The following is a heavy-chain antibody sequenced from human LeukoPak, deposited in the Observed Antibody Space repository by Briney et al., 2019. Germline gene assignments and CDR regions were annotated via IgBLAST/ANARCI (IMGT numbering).Heavy chain of an antibody. Sequence: SETLSLTCSVSGGPISSSYWSWLRQAPGKGLEWIGSVYDSGTTNYNPSLKSRPSISVDTSKNQFSLKLRSMTATDTAVYYCARSFCDSTMCYAYFDYWGQGTVVTVSS. CDR3: ARSFCDSTMCYAYFDY. V-gene: IGHV4-59*08. J-gene: IGHJ4*02. CDR2: VYDSGTT. D-gene: IGHD2-2*01. CDR1: GGPISSSY.